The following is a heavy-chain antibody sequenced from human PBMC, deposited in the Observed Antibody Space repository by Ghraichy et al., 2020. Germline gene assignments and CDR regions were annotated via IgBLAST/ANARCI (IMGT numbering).Heavy chain of an antibody. D-gene: IGHD3-3*01. V-gene: IGHV3-23*01. CDR3: AKFPRKETYYDFWSGYYPDY. Sequence: GGSLRLSCAASGFTFSSYAMSWVRQAPGKGLEWVSAISGSGGSTYYADSVKGRFTISRDNSKNTLYLQMNSLRAEDTAVYYCAKFPRKETYYDFWSGYYPDYWGQGTLVTVSS. CDR1: GFTFSSYA. J-gene: IGHJ4*02. CDR2: ISGSGGST.